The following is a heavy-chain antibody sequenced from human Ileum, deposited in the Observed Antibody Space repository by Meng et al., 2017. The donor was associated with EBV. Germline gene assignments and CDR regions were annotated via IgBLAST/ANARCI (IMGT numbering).Heavy chain of an antibody. Sequence: QVQLQQWGAGLLKPSETLSLTCAVYGGSFSGYYWSWIRQPPGKGLEWIGEINHSGSTNYNPSLKSRVTISVDTSKNQFSLKLSSVTAADTAVYYCVRGDDHITLVRGDDWGQGILVTVSS. J-gene: IGHJ4*02. CDR2: INHSGST. CDR3: VRGDDHITLVRGDD. V-gene: IGHV4-34*01. CDR1: GGSFSGYY. D-gene: IGHD3-10*01.